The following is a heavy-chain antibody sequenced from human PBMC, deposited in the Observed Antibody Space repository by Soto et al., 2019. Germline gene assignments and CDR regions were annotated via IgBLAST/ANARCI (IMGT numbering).Heavy chain of an antibody. CDR1: GFTFRNYA. CDR2: IAYDGSNA. V-gene: IGHV3-30-3*01. D-gene: IGHD2-15*01. CDR3: ARGDREDILVVVGARPGEYGIDI. J-gene: IGHJ6*02. Sequence: QVQLVESGGGVVQPGGSLRLSCAASGFTFRNYAMHWVRQAPGKGLECLAVIAYDGSNAFYRDSVKGRFTISRDNSNNTLYLPMNSLRSEDTCVYYCARGDREDILVVVGARPGEYGIDIWGQGTKVTVSS.